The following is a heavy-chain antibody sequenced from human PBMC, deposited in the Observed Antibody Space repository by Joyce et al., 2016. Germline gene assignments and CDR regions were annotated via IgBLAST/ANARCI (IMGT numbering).Heavy chain of an antibody. CDR3: ARDLRAAGVIL. J-gene: IGHJ4*02. D-gene: IGHD6-13*01. CDR2: SNTNNGYT. Sequence: QVQLVQSGAEVKKPGASVKVSCKASGYTFAGYYLHWVRQAPGQGLEWMGRSNTNNGYTDYAQRFKGRVTMTSDTSISTTYMELSRLTSHDTAVDYCARDLRAAGVILWGQGTLVTVSS. V-gene: IGHV1-2*06. CDR1: GYTFAGYY.